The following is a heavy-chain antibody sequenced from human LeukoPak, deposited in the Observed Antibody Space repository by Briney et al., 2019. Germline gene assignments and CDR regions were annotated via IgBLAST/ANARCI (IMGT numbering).Heavy chain of an antibody. CDR3: TRGAGWLIDY. J-gene: IGHJ4*02. V-gene: IGHV4-59*01. CDR2: FYNSGRS. D-gene: IGHD3-16*01. CDR1: DDSISDYY. Sequence: SSETLSLTCTVSDDSISDYYRGWIRQPPGKGLEWIGYFYNSGRSTYNPSLKSRVTISADTSKNHFSLKLNSVTTADTAVYYCTRGAGWLIDYWGQGILVTVSS.